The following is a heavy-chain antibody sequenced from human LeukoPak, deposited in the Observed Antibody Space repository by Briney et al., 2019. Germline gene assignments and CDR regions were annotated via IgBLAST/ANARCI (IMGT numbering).Heavy chain of an antibody. Sequence: PGASVKVSCKASGYTFTGYYMHWVRQAPGQGLEWMGWINPNSGGTNYAQKFQGRVTMTRDTSISTAYMELSRLRSDDTAVYYCARTPQTTLRYFDWLQENWFDPWGQGTLVTVSS. V-gene: IGHV1-2*02. CDR3: ARTPQTTLRYFDWLQENWFDP. CDR2: INPNSGGT. J-gene: IGHJ5*02. D-gene: IGHD3-9*01. CDR1: GYTFTGYY.